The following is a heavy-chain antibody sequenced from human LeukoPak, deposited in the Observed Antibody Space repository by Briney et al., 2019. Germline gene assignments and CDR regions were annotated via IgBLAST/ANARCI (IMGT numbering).Heavy chain of an antibody. Sequence: ASVKVSCKASGYTFTGYYMHWVRQAPGQGLEWMGWINPNSGGTNYAQKFQDRVTMTRDTSISTAYMELSRLRSDDTAVYYCARLIPAKMIHCGGDCYSGYWGQGTLVTVSS. CDR1: GYTFTGYY. CDR2: INPNSGGT. CDR3: ARLIPAKMIHCGGDCYSGY. J-gene: IGHJ4*02. V-gene: IGHV1-2*02. D-gene: IGHD2-21*02.